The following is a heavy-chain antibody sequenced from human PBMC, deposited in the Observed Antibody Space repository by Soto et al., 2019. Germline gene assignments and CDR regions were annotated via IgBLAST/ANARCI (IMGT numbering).Heavy chain of an antibody. CDR2: ISVSGSIK. D-gene: IGHD2-2*01. CDR3: ARDGHCITSSCYGNWFDP. V-gene: IGHV3-48*02. J-gene: IGHJ5*02. CDR1: GFTFSSYS. Sequence: GGSLRLSCAASGFTFSSYSMNWVRRAPGKGLEWVSFISVSGSIKYYADSVRGRFTISRDNAKNSLFLEMNSLTDEDSAVYYCARDGHCITSSCYGNWFDPWGQGTLVTVSS.